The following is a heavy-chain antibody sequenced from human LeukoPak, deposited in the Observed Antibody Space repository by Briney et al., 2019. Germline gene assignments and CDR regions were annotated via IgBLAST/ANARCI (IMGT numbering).Heavy chain of an antibody. V-gene: IGHV4-4*07. D-gene: IGHD6-19*01. CDR1: GGSFSGYY. J-gene: IGHJ4*02. CDR2: IYTSGST. CDR3: ARDPYSSGLTNDY. Sequence: SETLSLTCAVYGGSFSGYYWSWIRQPAGKGLEWIGRIYTSGSTNYNPSLKSRVTMSVDTSKNQFSLKLSSVTAADTAVYYCARDPYSSGLTNDYWGQGTLVTVSS.